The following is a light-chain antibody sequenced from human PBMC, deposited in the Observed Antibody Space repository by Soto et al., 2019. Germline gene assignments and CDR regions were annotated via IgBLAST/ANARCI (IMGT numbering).Light chain of an antibody. CDR1: QSVSSY. Sequence: EIVLTQSPATLSLSPGERATLSCRASQSVSSYLAWYQQKPGQAPRLLIYDASNRATGIPVRFSGSGSGTDFTLTISSLAPEDFAVYYCQQRSNWALTFGGGTKVEIK. CDR2: DAS. J-gene: IGKJ4*01. V-gene: IGKV3-11*01. CDR3: QQRSNWALT.